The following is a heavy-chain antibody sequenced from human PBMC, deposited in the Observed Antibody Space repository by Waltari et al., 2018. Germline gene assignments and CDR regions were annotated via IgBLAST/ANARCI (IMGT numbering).Heavy chain of an antibody. V-gene: IGHV4-4*02. J-gene: IGHJ4*02. CDR3: ASVGLSGSYYFNY. D-gene: IGHD6-25*01. CDR1: GDYISSGHW. Sequence: QVQLQESGPGLVKPSGTLSLTCAISGDYISSGHWWSWVRQSPGKGLEWIGEIYHSGVSNYNPSLRSRVSISVDKSKNQFSLNLTSVTAADTAVYYCASVGLSGSYYFNYWGRGTLVTVSS. CDR2: IYHSGVS.